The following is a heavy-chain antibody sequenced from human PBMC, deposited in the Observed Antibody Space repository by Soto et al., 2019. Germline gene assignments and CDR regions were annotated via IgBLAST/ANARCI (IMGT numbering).Heavy chain of an antibody. CDR3: VSWVSTHFDF. CDR2: ISYDGSNK. CDR1: GFTFSSYA. Sequence: GGSLRLSCAASGFTFSSYAMHWVRQAPGKGLEWVAVISYDGSNKYYADSVKGRLTISRDNSKNTLYLQMNSLRAEDTALYYCVSWVSTHFDFWGQGVMVTVSS. V-gene: IGHV3-30-3*01. D-gene: IGHD2-8*01. J-gene: IGHJ4*02.